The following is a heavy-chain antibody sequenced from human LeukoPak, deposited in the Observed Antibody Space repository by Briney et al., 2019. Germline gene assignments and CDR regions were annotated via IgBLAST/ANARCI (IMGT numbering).Heavy chain of an antibody. J-gene: IGHJ4*02. Sequence: ASVKVSCKASGYTFTGYYMHWVRQAPGQGLEWMGWINPNSGGTNYAQKFQGRVTMTRDTSISTAYMELSRLRSDDTAVYYCARVKPYYYGSGSYYNFDYWGQGTLVTVSS. CDR3: ARVKPYYYGSGSYYNFDY. V-gene: IGHV1-2*02. D-gene: IGHD3-10*01. CDR2: INPNSGGT. CDR1: GYTFTGYY.